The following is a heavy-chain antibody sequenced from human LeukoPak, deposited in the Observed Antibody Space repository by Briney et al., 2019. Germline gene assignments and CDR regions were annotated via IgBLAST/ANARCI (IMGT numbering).Heavy chain of an antibody. V-gene: IGHV4-59*08. J-gene: IGHJ3*02. CDR2: IYYSGGT. Sequence: SETLSLTCTVSGGSMSPFYWSWIRQSPGKGLEWIGSIYYSGGTNYNPSLKSRVTISVDTSKNQFSLELSSVTAADTAAYYCAVNSTKHTFDIWGQGTMVTVSS. CDR3: AVNSTKHTFDI. D-gene: IGHD1-1*01. CDR1: GGSMSPFY.